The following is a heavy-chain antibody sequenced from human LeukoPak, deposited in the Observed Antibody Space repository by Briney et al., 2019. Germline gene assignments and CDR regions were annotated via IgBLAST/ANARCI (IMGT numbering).Heavy chain of an antibody. V-gene: IGHV4-61*01. Sequence: PSETLSLTCTVSGGPVSSSIYHWFWIRQPPGKGLEWIGFTYNGGSTYYNPSLKSRVTISVDMAKNQFSLKVMSVTAADTAVYYCVRGHGGYWGQGTLVTVSS. J-gene: IGHJ4*02. CDR2: TYNGGST. CDR3: VRGHGGY. CDR1: GGPVSSSIYH.